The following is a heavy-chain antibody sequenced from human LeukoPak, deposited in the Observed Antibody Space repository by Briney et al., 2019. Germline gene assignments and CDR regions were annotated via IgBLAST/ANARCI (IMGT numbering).Heavy chain of an antibody. CDR2: IDSRGST. D-gene: IGHD5-24*01. CDR1: GGSISIYY. Sequence: SETLSLTCTVSGGSISIYYWTWIRQPPGKGLEWIGYIDSRGSTDYNPSLKSRVTMSVDMSKNHFSLELSAVTAADTAVYYCARGDAYYNFERSKRVPWGFDYWGQGSLVIVSS. J-gene: IGHJ4*02. V-gene: IGHV4-59*01. CDR3: ARGDAYYNFERSKRVPWGFDY.